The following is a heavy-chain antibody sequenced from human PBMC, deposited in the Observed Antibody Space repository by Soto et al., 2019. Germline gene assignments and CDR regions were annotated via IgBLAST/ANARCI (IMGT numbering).Heavy chain of an antibody. Sequence: KPSETLSLTCTVSGGSISSSSYYWGWIRQPPGKGLEWIGSIYYSGSTYYNPSLKSRVTISVDTSKNQFSLKLSSVTAADTAVYYCARNGVLRYFDWLLPGMAFDIWGQGTMVTVSS. V-gene: IGHV4-39*01. D-gene: IGHD3-9*01. CDR1: GGSISSSSYY. CDR3: ARNGVLRYFDWLLPGMAFDI. CDR2: IYYSGST. J-gene: IGHJ3*02.